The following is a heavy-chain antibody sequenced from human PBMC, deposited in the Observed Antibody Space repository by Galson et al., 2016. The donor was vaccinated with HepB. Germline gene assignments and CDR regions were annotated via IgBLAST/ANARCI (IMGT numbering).Heavy chain of an antibody. J-gene: IGHJ6*02. Sequence: SLRLSCAASGFTFSDYYMSWLRQAPGKGLEWVSYISSGGSLTDYAHSVKGRFSISRDNARNSLYLQMNSLTVEDTAVYYCERVGSGWHYFALDVWGQGTTVTVSS. CDR1: GFTFSDYY. D-gene: IGHD6-19*01. CDR2: ISSGGSLT. V-gene: IGHV3-11*01. CDR3: ERVGSGWHYFALDV.